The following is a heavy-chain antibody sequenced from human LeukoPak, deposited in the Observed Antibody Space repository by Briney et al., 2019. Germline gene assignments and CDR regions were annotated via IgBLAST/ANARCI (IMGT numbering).Heavy chain of an antibody. CDR3: AIWFGELLSYFDY. Sequence: SETLSLTCTVSGGSISSSSYYWGWIRPPPGKGLEWIGSIYYSGSTYYNPSLKSRVTISVDTSKNQFSLKLSSVTAADTAVYYCAIWFGELLSYFDYWGQGTLVTVSS. D-gene: IGHD3-10*01. V-gene: IGHV4-39*01. CDR2: IYYSGST. J-gene: IGHJ4*02. CDR1: GGSISSSSYY.